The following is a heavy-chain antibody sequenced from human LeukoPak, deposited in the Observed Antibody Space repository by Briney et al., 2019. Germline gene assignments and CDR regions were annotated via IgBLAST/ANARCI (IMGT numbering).Heavy chain of an antibody. J-gene: IGHJ3*02. D-gene: IGHD3-3*01. CDR2: INHSGST. V-gene: IGHV4-34*01. Sequence: SETLSLTCAVYGGSFSGYYWSWIRQPPGKGLEWIGEINHSGSTNYKPSLKSRVTISVDTSKNQFSLKLSSVTAADTAVYYCARRPYDFWSGYLDAFDIWGQGTMVTVSS. CDR3: ARRPYDFWSGYLDAFDI. CDR1: GGSFSGYY.